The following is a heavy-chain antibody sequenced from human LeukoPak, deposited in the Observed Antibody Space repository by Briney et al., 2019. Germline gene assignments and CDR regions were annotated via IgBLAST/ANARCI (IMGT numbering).Heavy chain of an antibody. CDR2: ISYDGGNE. J-gene: IGHJ4*02. D-gene: IGHD3-3*01. V-gene: IGHV3-30*04. CDR3: ARGGRITIFGTLIDY. Sequence: GGSLRLSCAASGFSFSNYAMHWVRQAPGKGLEWVAVISYDGGNEYYADSVKGRFTISRDNSKNTHYLQMNSLRTEDTAVYFCARGGRITIFGTLIDYWGQGTVVTVSS. CDR1: GFSFSNYA.